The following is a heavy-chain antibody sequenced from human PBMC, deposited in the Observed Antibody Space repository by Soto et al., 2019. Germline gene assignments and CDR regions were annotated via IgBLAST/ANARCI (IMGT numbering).Heavy chain of an antibody. V-gene: IGHV3-30*03. Sequence: QVQLVDSGGGVVQPGVSLRLSCAASGFTFSNYGMQWVHQAPGKGLQRVAFISNDGSKNYYADSVRGRFTISSDNSMNTLFLQMPSLRPEYTARYYCAIVPLRPYYFDYWGPGTLVTVSS. CDR3: AIVPLRPYYFDY. CDR1: GFTFSNYG. J-gene: IGHJ4*02. D-gene: IGHD4-17*01. CDR2: ISNDGSKN.